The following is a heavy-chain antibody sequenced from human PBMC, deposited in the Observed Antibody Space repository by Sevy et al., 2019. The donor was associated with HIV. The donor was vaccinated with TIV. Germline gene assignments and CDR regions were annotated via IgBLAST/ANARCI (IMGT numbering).Heavy chain of an antibody. Sequence: GGSLRLSCAASGFTFDDYAMHWVRQAPGKGLEWVSGISWNSGSIGYADSVKGRFTISRDNAKNSLYLQMNGLRAEDTALYYCAKDPGYSSSWSFDYWGQGTLVTVSS. CDR1: GFTFDDYA. J-gene: IGHJ4*02. V-gene: IGHV3-9*01. D-gene: IGHD6-13*01. CDR3: AKDPGYSSSWSFDY. CDR2: ISWNSGSI.